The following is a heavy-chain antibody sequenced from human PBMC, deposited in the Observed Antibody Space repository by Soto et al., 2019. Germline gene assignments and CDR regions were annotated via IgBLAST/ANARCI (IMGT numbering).Heavy chain of an antibody. D-gene: IGHD5-18*01. J-gene: IGHJ3*02. CDR3: ARHEGYTYGAPSGAFDI. V-gene: IGHV4-34*01. Sequence: PSETLSLTCAVYGGSFSGYYWSWIRQPPGKGLEWIGEINHSGSTNYNPSLKSRVTISVDTSKNQFSLKLSSVTAADTAVYYCARHEGYTYGAPSGAFDIWGPGTMVTVSS. CDR1: GGSFSGYY. CDR2: INHSGST.